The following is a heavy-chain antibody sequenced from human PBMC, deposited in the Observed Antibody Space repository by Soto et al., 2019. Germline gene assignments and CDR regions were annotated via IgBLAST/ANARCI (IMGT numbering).Heavy chain of an antibody. CDR2: ISTYNGDT. D-gene: IGHD5-12*01. J-gene: IGHJ6*02. V-gene: IGHV1-18*01. CDR3: AREGVAPYYYYGMDV. Sequence: ASVKVSCKASGYTFTRSGISWVRQARGQGLEWMGWISTYNGDTNYAQTFQGRVTMTTDTSTSTVHMEVRSLRSDDTAVYYCAREGVAPYYYYGMDVWGQGTPVTVSS. CDR1: GYTFTRSG.